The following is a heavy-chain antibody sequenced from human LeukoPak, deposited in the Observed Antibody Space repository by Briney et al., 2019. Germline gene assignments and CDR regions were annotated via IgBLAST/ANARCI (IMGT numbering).Heavy chain of an antibody. J-gene: IGHJ4*02. CDR1: GFTFSNYD. CDR2: ISYDGSDK. CDR3: AKEPYRKNRQQLASFDY. D-gene: IGHD6-13*01. V-gene: IGHV3-30*18. Sequence: PGGSLRLSCAASGFTFSNYDMHWVRQAPGKGLEWVAVISYDGSDKYYADSVKGRFTIFRDNSKNTLYLQMNSLRAEDTAVYYCAKEPYRKNRQQLASFDYWGQGTLVTVSS.